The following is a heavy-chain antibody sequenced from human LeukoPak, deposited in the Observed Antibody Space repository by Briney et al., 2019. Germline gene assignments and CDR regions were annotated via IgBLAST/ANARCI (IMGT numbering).Heavy chain of an antibody. CDR1: GGSIRSSYYY. CDR2: IYDSGST. D-gene: IGHD2-2*01. V-gene: IGHV4-39*07. CDR3: ARVVVVVPAALIYYYGMDV. Sequence: SETLSLTCTVSGGSIRSSYYYWGWIRQPPGKGLEWIGSIYDSGSTYYNPSLKSRVTISVDKSKNQFSLKLSSVTAADTAVYYCARVVVVVPAALIYYYGMDVWGQGTTVTVSS. J-gene: IGHJ6*02.